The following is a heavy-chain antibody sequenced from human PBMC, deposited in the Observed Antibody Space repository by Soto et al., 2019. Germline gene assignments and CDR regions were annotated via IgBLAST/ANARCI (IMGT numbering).Heavy chain of an antibody. CDR2: IYWDDAK. CDR3: AQMDFDLYGMDV. Sequence: QITLTESGPTLVKPTQTLTLTCTFSGISLTNSGVGVSWIRQPPGKALEWLAVIYWDDAKHFSPSQKSRLTITKDTSKNQVVLTMTNMDSVDTATYFCAQMDFDLYGMDVWGKGTTVIVSS. J-gene: IGHJ6*04. V-gene: IGHV2-5*02. D-gene: IGHD3-9*01. CDR1: GISLTNSGVG.